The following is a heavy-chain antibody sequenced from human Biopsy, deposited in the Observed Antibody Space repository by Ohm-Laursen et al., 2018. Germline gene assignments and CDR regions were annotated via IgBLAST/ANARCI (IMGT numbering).Heavy chain of an antibody. D-gene: IGHD3-3*01. J-gene: IGHJ4*02. CDR1: GYTFSKYG. V-gene: IGHV1-18*01. Sequence: ASAKVSCKTSGYTFSKYGISWVRQAPGQGLECMGWISSYRDHTNYAQQLQGRVTMTTDTSTNTAYMELKSLRSDDTAVYYCARGDFWSGYYTIFDYWGQGTLVTVSS. CDR3: ARGDFWSGYYTIFDY. CDR2: ISSYRDHT.